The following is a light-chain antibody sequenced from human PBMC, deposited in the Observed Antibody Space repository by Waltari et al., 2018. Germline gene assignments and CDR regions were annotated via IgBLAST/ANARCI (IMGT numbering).Light chain of an antibody. V-gene: IGLV1-51*01. CDR3: GTWDSGLSVVV. CDR1: SSNIGRSY. Sequence: QSVLTQPPSVSAAPGQRVTISCSGSSSNIGRSYVCWYQHVPGTAPKLLIYDEYKRFPEIPGGFSGSKSGTSAVLGITGLQTEDEADYYCGTWDSGLSVVVFGGGTRLTVL. J-gene: IGLJ2*01. CDR2: DEY.